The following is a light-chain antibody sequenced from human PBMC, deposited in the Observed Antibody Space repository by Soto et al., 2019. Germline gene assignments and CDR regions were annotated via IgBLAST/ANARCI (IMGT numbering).Light chain of an antibody. CDR2: AAS. Sequence: DIQMTQSPTSLSASVGDRVTITCRASQGIRNFVAWYQQKPGKAPKLLIYAASTLQSGVPSRFSGSGSGTDVPLTITSRQPEDVATYSCQQYSSVPVFGPGTKVEIK. J-gene: IGKJ3*01. CDR1: QGIRNF. V-gene: IGKV1-27*01. CDR3: QQYSSVPV.